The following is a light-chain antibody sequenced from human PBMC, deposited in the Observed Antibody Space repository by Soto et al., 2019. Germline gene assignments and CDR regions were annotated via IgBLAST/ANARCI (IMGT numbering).Light chain of an antibody. CDR3: QQSYSTPPT. J-gene: IGKJ1*01. CDR2: AAS. Sequence: DIQMNQSPSYLAASVGDRGTITCRASQSISCYLIWYQQKPGKAPKILIYAASSLQSGVPSRFSGSGSGTDFTLTISSLQPEDFATYYCQQSYSTPPTFGQGTKVEIK. CDR1: QSISCY. V-gene: IGKV1-39*01.